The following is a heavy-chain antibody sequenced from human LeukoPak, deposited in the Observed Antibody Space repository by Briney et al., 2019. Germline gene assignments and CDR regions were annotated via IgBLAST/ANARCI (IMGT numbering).Heavy chain of an antibody. Sequence: GESLKIPCKGSGYSFTSYWIGWVRQMPGKGLEWMGIIYPGDSDTRYSPSFQGQVTTSADMSISTVYREWSCVKAADSAMDYCARRGSGWTVDYWGQGTLVTVSS. V-gene: IGHV5-51*01. CDR3: ARRGSGWTVDY. CDR2: IYPGDSDT. J-gene: IGHJ4*02. D-gene: IGHD6-19*01. CDR1: GYSFTSYW.